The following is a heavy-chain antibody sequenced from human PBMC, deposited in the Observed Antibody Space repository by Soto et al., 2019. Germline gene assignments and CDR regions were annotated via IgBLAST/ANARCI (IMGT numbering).Heavy chain of an antibody. CDR3: AREEDXXGGSCQSGYFDL. D-gene: IGHD2-15*01. J-gene: IGHJ2*01. Sequence: QVQLQESGPGLVKPSQTLSLTCTVSGGSISSGGYYWSWIRQHPGKGLEWIGYIYYSGSTYYNPSLKSRVTISVDXPKXXXXLKLSXVXAXXXXXXXCAREEDXXGGSCQSGYFDLWGRGTLVTVSS. CDR2: IYYSGST. V-gene: IGHV4-31*03. CDR1: GGSISSGGYY.